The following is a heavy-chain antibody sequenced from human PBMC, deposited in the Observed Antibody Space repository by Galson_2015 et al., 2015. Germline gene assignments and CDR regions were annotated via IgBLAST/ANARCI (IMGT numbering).Heavy chain of an antibody. CDR3: ARDPGYDFWSGYYDFDY. V-gene: IGHV3-30*03. Sequence: SLRLSCAASGFTFSSYGMHWVRQAPGKGLEWVAVISYDGSNKYYADSVKGRFTISRDNSKNTLYLQMNSLRAEDTAVYYCARDPGYDFWSGYYDFDYWGQGTLVTVSS. J-gene: IGHJ4*02. CDR1: GFTFSSYG. D-gene: IGHD3-3*01. CDR2: ISYDGSNK.